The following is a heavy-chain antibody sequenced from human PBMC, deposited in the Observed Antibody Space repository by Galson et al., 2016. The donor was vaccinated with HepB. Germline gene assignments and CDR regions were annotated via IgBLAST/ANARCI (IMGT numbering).Heavy chain of an antibody. V-gene: IGHV3-30*04. D-gene: IGHD1-26*01. CDR3: ARAAGRLGYFDY. Sequence: SLRLSCAVSGFTVRSYSMHWVRQAPGKGLEWVAVIWYDGNYKYYADSVKGRFTISRDISENTLYLQMNSLRAEDTAVYYCARAAGRLGYFDYWGQGTLVTVSS. CDR2: IWYDGNYK. CDR1: GFTVRSYS. J-gene: IGHJ4*02.